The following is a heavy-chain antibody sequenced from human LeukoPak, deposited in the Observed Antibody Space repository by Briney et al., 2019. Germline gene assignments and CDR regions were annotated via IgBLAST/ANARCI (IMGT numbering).Heavy chain of an antibody. D-gene: IGHD3-10*01. V-gene: IGHV3-9*01. CDR2: ISWNSGSI. J-gene: IGHJ4*02. CDR1: GFTFDDYA. Sequence: GGSLRLSCAASGFTFDDYAMHWVRQAPGKGLEWVSGISWNSGSIGYADSVKGRFTISRDNAKNSLYLQMNSLRAEDTALYYCAKGLGSGSYYKEGDYWGQGTLVTVSS. CDR3: AKGLGSGSYYKEGDY.